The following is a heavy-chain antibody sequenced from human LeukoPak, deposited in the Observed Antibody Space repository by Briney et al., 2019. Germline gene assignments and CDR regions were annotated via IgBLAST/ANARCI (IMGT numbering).Heavy chain of an antibody. CDR1: GGSFSGYY. V-gene: IGHV4-34*01. J-gene: IGHJ6*03. Sequence: SETLSLTCAVYGGSFSGYYWSWIRRPPGKGLEWIGEINHSGSTNYNPSLKSRVTISVDTSKNQFSLKLSSVTAADTAVYYCARGRYSSSSGYYYMDVWGKGTTVTVSS. CDR3: ARGRYSSSSGYYYMDV. D-gene: IGHD6-6*01. CDR2: INHSGST.